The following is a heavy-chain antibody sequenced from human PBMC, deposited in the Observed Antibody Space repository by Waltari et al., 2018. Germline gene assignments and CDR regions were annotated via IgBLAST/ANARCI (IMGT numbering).Heavy chain of an antibody. J-gene: IGHJ5*02. CDR1: GFPFSSYS. V-gene: IGHV3-21*01. D-gene: IGHD6-19*01. CDR3: ARGTKVAGPYNWFDP. CDR2: ISSSSSYI. Sequence: EVQLVESGGGLVKAGGSLRLSCAASGFPFSSYSMNLVRQAPGKGREWVSSISSSSSYIYYADSVKGRFTISRENAKNSLYLQMNSLRAGDTAVYYCARGTKVAGPYNWFDPWGQGTLVTVSS.